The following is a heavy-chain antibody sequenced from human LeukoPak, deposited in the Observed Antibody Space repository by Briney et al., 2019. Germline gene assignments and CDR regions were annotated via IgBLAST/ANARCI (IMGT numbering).Heavy chain of an antibody. J-gene: IGHJ4*02. D-gene: IGHD6-19*01. V-gene: IGHV1-18*01. Sequence: PGSSVKVSCKASGGTFSSYTISWVRQAPGQGLEWMGWISPYNGNTDFAQKLQGRVTMTTDTSTNTAYMELRSLRSDDTAVYYCARADTNGWEIDYWGQGTLVTVSS. CDR1: GGTFSSYT. CDR3: ARADTNGWEIDY. CDR2: ISPYNGNT.